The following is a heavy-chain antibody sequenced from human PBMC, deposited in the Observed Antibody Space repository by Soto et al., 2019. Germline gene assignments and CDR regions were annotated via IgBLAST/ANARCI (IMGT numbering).Heavy chain of an antibody. CDR1: GITFSNAW. D-gene: IGHD2-2*01. CDR2: IKSITDGGTT. J-gene: IGHJ6*02. CDR3: TTDSADIVVVPATFGMDV. V-gene: IGHV3-15*01. Sequence: GGSLRLSCAASGITFSNAWMTWVRQAPGKGLEWVGRIKSITDGGTTDYAAPVKGRFTISRDDSKDTLYLQMNNLKTEDTAVYHCTTDSADIVVVPATFGMDVWGQGTTVTV.